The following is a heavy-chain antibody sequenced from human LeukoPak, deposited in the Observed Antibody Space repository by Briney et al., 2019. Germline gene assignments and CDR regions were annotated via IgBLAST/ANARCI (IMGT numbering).Heavy chain of an antibody. V-gene: IGHV3-30*01. CDR1: GFTFSSYP. J-gene: IGHJ6*03. D-gene: IGHD1-26*01. CDR2: VSDDGNKK. Sequence: GGSLRLSCAASGFTFSSYPIHWVRQAPGKGLEWVAVVSDDGNKKFDADFVKGRFTISRDNSKNTLYLQMNSLRGEDTAVYYCARGQLLLEGYFYYMDVWGKETTVTVSS. CDR3: ARGQLLLEGYFYYMDV.